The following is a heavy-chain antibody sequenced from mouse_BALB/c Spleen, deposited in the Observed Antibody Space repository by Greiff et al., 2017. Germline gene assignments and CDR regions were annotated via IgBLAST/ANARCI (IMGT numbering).Heavy chain of an antibody. Sequence: VKLQESGAELVRPGVSVKISCKGSGYTFTDYAMHWVKQSHAKSLEWIGVISTYYGDASYNQKFKGKATMTVDKSSSTAYMELARLTSEDSAIYYCARNYGSSLYAMDYWGQGTSVTVSS. CDR3: ARNYGSSLYAMDY. CDR1: GYTFTDYA. CDR2: ISTYYGDA. V-gene: IGHV1S137*01. J-gene: IGHJ4*01. D-gene: IGHD1-1*01.